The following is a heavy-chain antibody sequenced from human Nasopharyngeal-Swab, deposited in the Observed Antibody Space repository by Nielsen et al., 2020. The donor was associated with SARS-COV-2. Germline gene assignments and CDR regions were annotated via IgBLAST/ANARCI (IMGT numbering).Heavy chain of an antibody. V-gene: IGHV3-23*01. CDR3: AKDVGSGQQLALYYFDY. CDR2: ISGSGGST. D-gene: IGHD6-13*01. CDR1: GFTFSSYA. J-gene: IGHJ4*02. Sequence: GGSLRLSCAASGFTFSSYAMSWVRQAPGKGLEWVSAISGSGGSTYYADSVKGRFTISRDNSKNTLYLQINSLRAEDTAVYYCAKDVGSGQQLALYYFDYWGQGTLVTVSS.